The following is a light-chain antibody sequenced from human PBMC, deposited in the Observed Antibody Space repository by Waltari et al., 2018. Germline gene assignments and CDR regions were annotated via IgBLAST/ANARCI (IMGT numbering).Light chain of an antibody. J-gene: IGLJ3*02. CDR3: ATWDDSLSGPV. CDR2: RNN. CDR1: SSTIGRNY. V-gene: IGLV1-47*01. Sequence: QSVLTQPPSASGTPGQRVTISCSGSSSTIGRNYVHWYQQLPGTAPKLLIYRNNQRPSGVPDRFSGSKSGTSASLAISGLRSEDEADYYCATWDDSLSGPVFGGGTKLTVL.